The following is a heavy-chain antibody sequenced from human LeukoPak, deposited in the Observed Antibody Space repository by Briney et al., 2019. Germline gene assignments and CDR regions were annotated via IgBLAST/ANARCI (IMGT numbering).Heavy chain of an antibody. CDR3: ARARYYCDSSGYGGDDAFDI. J-gene: IGHJ3*02. V-gene: IGHV4-39*01. D-gene: IGHD3-22*01. CDR2: IFYSGKT. Sequence: SETLSLTCTVSDVSISTSGYYWAWIRQPPGKGLEWIGSIFYSGKTYYNPSLESRVTISVDTSTNQSSLKLTSVTAADTAVYYCARARYYCDSSGYGGDDAFDIWGQGTMVTVSS. CDR1: DVSISTSGYY.